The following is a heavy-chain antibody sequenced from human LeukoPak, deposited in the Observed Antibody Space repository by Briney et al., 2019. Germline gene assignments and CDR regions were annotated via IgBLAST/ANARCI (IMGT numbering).Heavy chain of an antibody. CDR3: ARGLYTTTWCDH. J-gene: IGHJ5*02. V-gene: IGHV1-2*02. CDR2: IKPSSGGT. Sequence: ASVKVSCKASGYTFTDYYMHWVRQAPGQGLEWMGWIKPSSGGTNYAQKFQGRVTMTRDTSISTAYMELSRLRSDDTALYYCARGLYTTTWCDHWGQGTLVTVSS. CDR1: GYTFTDYY. D-gene: IGHD3-16*01.